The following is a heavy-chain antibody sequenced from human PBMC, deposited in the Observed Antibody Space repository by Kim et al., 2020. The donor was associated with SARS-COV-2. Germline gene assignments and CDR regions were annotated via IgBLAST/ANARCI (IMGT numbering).Heavy chain of an antibody. D-gene: IGHD3-22*01. CDR2: ISYDGSNK. CDR1: GFTFSSYG. V-gene: IGHV3-30*18. CDR3: AKGDGDSSSFDY. Sequence: GGSLRLSCAASGFTFSSYGMHWVRQAPGKGLEWVAVISYDGSNKYYADSVKGRFTISRDNSKNTLYLQMNNLRAEDTAVYYCAKGDGDSSSFDYWGQGTLVTVSS. J-gene: IGHJ4*02.